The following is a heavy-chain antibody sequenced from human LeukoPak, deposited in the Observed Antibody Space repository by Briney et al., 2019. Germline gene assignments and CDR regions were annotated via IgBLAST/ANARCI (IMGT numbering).Heavy chain of an antibody. J-gene: IGHJ5*02. V-gene: IGHV4-61*02. CDR2: IFASGST. CDR3: ARESNYHGSGTGWFDP. D-gene: IGHD3-10*01. Sequence: SETLSLTCTVSGGSISSNNYYWSWIRQPAGKGLEWIGRIFASGSTNYNPSLKSRVTISVDTSKTQFSLKLSSVTAADTAVYYCARESNYHGSGTGWFDPWGQGTLVTVSS. CDR1: GGSISSNNYY.